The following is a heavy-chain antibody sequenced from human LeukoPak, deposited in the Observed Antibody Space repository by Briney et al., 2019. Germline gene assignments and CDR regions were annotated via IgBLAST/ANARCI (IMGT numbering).Heavy chain of an antibody. CDR1: GFTFSSYW. J-gene: IGHJ4*02. Sequence: GGSLRLSCVASGFTFSSYWVTWVRQAPGKGLEWVANMNQDGSEIYHVDSVKDRFTISRDNAKKSLYLQMSSLRAEDTAVYYCARSDSSSWYSLHDYWGQGTLVTVSS. V-gene: IGHV3-7*01. CDR2: MNQDGSEI. D-gene: IGHD6-13*01. CDR3: ARSDSSSWYSLHDY.